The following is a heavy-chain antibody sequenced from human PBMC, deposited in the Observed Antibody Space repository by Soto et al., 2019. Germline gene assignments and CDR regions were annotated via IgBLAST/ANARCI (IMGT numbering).Heavy chain of an antibody. CDR2: INHSGST. V-gene: IGHV4-34*01. J-gene: IGHJ4*02. CDR3: ARGRNNLHLEPFDY. CDR1: GGSFSGYY. Sequence: PSETLSLTCAVYGGSFSGYYLSWIRQPPGKGLEWIGEINHSGSTNYNPSLKSRVTISVDTSKNQFSLKLSSVTAADTAVYYCARGRNNLHLEPFDYWGQGTLVTVSS. D-gene: IGHD4-4*01.